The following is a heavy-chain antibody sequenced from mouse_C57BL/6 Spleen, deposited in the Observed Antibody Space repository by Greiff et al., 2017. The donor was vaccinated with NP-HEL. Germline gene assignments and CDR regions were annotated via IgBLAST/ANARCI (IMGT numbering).Heavy chain of an antibody. CDR1: GYTFTSYG. Sequence: VMLVESGAELARPGASVKLSCKASGYTFTSYGISWVKQRTGQGLEWIGEIYPRSGNTYYNEKFKGKATLTADKSSSTAYMELRSLTSEDSAVYFCARSGDYYGSSYDWFAYWGQGTLVTVSA. V-gene: IGHV1-81*01. D-gene: IGHD1-1*01. CDR2: IYPRSGNT. J-gene: IGHJ3*01. CDR3: ARSGDYYGSSYDWFAY.